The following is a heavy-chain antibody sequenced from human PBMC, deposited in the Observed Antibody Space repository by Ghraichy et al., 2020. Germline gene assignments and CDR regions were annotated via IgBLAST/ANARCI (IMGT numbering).Heavy chain of an antibody. V-gene: IGHV4-34*01. CDR3: ARGRYYYGSGSYSGVAYYFDS. CDR2: INHSGST. J-gene: IGHJ4*02. Sequence: SETLSLTCAVYGGSFSGYYWSWIRQPPGKGLEWIGEINHSGSTNYNPSLKSRVTISVDTSKNQFSLKLSSVTAADTAVYYCARGRYYYGSGSYSGVAYYFDSSGPGTLATVSS. D-gene: IGHD3-10*01. CDR1: GGSFSGYY.